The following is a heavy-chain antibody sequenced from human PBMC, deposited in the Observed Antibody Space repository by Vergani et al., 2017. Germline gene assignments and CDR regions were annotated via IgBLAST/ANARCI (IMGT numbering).Heavy chain of an antibody. CDR1: GGSISSGGYY. CDR3: VRYDTDYDAGGFDY. D-gene: IGHD5-12*01. J-gene: IGHJ4*02. CDR2: IYYSGST. Sequence: QVQLQESGPGLVKPSQTLSLTCTVSGGSISSGGYYWSWIRQHPGKGLEWIGYIYYSGSTYYNPSLKSRVTISVDTSKSQFSLKLDSVTAADTAIYYCVRYDTDYDAGGFDYWGQGTLVTVSS. V-gene: IGHV4-31*03.